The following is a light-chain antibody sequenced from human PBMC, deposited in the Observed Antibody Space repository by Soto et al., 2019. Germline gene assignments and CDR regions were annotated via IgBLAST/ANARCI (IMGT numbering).Light chain of an antibody. CDR3: TSYTSSSTPYV. Sequence: QSALTQPASVSGSPGQSITISCAGTSSDVGGYTYVSWYQQHPGKAPKLMIYDVSNRPSGVSNRFSGSKSGNTASLTISGLQAEDEADYYCTSYTSSSTPYVFGGGTKVTDL. CDR1: SSDVGGYTY. J-gene: IGLJ1*01. CDR2: DVS. V-gene: IGLV2-14*01.